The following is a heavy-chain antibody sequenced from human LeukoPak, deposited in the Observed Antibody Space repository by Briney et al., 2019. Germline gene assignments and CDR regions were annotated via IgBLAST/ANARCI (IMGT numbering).Heavy chain of an antibody. V-gene: IGHV1-2*02. CDR3: ARDLGYDILTGAPDY. Sequence: GASVKVSCKASGYTFTGYYMHWVRQAPGQGLEWMGWINPNSGGTNYAQKFQGRVTMTRDTSISTAYMELSRLRSDDTAVYYCARDLGYDILTGAPDYWGQGTLVTVSS. D-gene: IGHD3-9*01. J-gene: IGHJ4*02. CDR2: INPNSGGT. CDR1: GYTFTGYY.